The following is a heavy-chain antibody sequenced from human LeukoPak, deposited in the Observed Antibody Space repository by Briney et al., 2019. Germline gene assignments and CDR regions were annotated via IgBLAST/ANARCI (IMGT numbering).Heavy chain of an antibody. CDR3: AREYCSGGSCLGSDY. D-gene: IGHD2-15*01. CDR2: IYTSEST. V-gene: IGHV4-61*02. J-gene: IGHJ4*02. CDR1: GGSISSGSYY. Sequence: SETLSLTCTVSGGSISSGSYYWSWIRQPAGKGLEWIGRIYTSESTNYNPSLKSRVTISVDTSKNQFSLKLSSVTAADTAVYYCAREYCSGGSCLGSDYWGQGTLVTVSS.